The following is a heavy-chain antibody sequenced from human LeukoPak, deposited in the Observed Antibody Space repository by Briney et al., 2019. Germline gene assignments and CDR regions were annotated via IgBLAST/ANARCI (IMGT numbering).Heavy chain of an antibody. CDR3: ARDGYFYDSNGYRYFDY. Sequence: SETLSLTCAVYGGSFSGYYWSWIRQPPGKGLEWIGEINHSGSTNYNPSLKSRVTISGDTSKNQFSLKLSSVTAADTAVYYCARDGYFYDSNGYRYFDYWGQGTLVIVSS. D-gene: IGHD3-22*01. CDR2: INHSGST. V-gene: IGHV4-34*01. CDR1: GGSFSGYY. J-gene: IGHJ4*02.